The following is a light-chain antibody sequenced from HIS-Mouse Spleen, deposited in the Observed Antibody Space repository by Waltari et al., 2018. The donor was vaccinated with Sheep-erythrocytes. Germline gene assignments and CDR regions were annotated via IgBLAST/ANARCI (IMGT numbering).Light chain of an antibody. CDR2: EGS. J-gene: IGLJ3*02. CDR3: CSSAGSSTPWV. CDR1: SSDGGSYNL. Sequence: QSALTQPASVSGSPGQSITISGTGTSSDGGSYNLVSWYHQHPGKSPKLIIYEGSKPPSWVSNRFSGFMSGYTASLTISGLQAEDEADYYCCSSAGSSTPWVFGGGTKLTVL. V-gene: IGLV2-23*01.